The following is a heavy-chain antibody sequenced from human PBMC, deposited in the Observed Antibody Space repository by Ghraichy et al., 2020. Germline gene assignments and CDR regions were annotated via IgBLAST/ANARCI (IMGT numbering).Heavy chain of an antibody. CDR3: ARVLFGSSGYYYLQAYYFDY. Sequence: GGSLRLSCAASGFTFSSYWMSWVRQAPGKGLEWVANIKQDGSEKYYVDSVKGRFTISRDNAKNSLYLQMNSLRAEDTAVYYCARVLFGSSGYYYLQAYYFDYWGQGTLVTVSS. D-gene: IGHD3-22*01. CDR1: GFTFSSYW. V-gene: IGHV3-7*01. J-gene: IGHJ4*02. CDR2: IKQDGSEK.